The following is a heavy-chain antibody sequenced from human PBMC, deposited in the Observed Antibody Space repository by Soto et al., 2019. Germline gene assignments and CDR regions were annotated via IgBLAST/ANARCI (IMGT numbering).Heavy chain of an antibody. D-gene: IGHD3-10*01. CDR2: INHSGST. CDR3: ARGRRMVRGPPIYPDY. V-gene: IGHV4-34*01. CDR1: GGSFSGYY. Sequence: QVQLQQWGAGLLKPSETLSLTCAVYGGSFSGYYWSWIRQPPGKGLEWIGEINHSGSTNYNPSLKSRVTISVDTSKNQFSLKLSSVTAADTAVYYCARGRRMVRGPPIYPDYWGQGTLVTVSS. J-gene: IGHJ4*02.